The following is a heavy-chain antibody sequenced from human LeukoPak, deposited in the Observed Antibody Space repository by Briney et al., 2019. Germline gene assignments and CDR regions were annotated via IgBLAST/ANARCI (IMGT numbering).Heavy chain of an antibody. V-gene: IGHV4-31*03. Sequence: SEALSLTCTVSGGSISSGASDWGWIRQHPKRGLEWVGYINHSGSTYYNPSLVSRVTMSVDTSKNQFSLKLSSVTAADSAVYYCARAARQGFTMIVVPFFYFDLWGRGTLVTVSS. CDR2: INHSGST. CDR3: ARAARQGFTMIVVPFFYFDL. J-gene: IGHJ2*01. CDR1: GGSISSGASD. D-gene: IGHD3-22*01.